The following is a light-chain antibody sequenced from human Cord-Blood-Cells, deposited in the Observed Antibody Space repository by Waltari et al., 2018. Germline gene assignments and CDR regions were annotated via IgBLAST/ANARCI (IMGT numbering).Light chain of an antibody. CDR2: GAS. J-gene: IGKJ2*03. V-gene: IGKV3-20*01. CDR1: QSVSSSY. CDR3: QQYGSSPVS. Sequence: EIVLTQSPGTLSLSPGERATLSCRASQSVSSSYLAWYQQKPGQAPRLLIYGASSRATGIPNRFSGSGSGTDFTLTISRLEPEDFAVYYCQQYGSSPVSFGQGTKLEIK.